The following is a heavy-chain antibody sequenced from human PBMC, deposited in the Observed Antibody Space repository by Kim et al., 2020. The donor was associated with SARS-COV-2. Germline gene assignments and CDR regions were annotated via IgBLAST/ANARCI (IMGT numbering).Heavy chain of an antibody. J-gene: IGHJ6*02. CDR3: ARDRLMAAPSTVYYYYYGMHV. Sequence: GGSLRLSCAASGFTFSSYGMHWVRQAPGKGLEWVAVIWYDGSNKYYADSVKGRFTISRDNSKNTLYLQMNSLRAEDTAVYYCARDRLMAAPSTVYYYYYGMHVWGQGTTVTVPS. CDR2: IWYDGSNK. CDR1: GFTFSSYG. D-gene: IGHD6-13*01. V-gene: IGHV3-33*01.